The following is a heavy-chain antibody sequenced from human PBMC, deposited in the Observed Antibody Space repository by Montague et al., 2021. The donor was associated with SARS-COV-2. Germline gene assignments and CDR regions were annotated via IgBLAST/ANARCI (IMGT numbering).Heavy chain of an antibody. CDR1: GGSFSPYY. J-gene: IGHJ6*02. CDR3: ARFRIWNHRYGMDV. Sequence: SETLSLTCSVSGGSFSPYYWTWIRQAPGKGLEWIGYVSHTGSTNXNPSLPSRVSMFVDSSKSQFSLALSSVTAADSAIYYCARFRIWNHRYGMDVWGQGTTVTVSS. D-gene: IGHD2-15*01. V-gene: IGHV4-59*12. CDR2: VSHTGST.